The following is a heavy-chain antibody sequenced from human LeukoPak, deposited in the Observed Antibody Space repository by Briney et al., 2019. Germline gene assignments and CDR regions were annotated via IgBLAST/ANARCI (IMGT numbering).Heavy chain of an antibody. CDR3: AKDIRLNDAFDI. V-gene: IGHV3-23*01. Sequence: GGSLRLSCAASGFTFSSYAMSWVRQAPGKGLEWVSAISGSGGSTYYADSVKGRFTISRDNSQNTLYLQMNSLRAEDTAVYYCAKDIRLNDAFDIWGQGTMVTVSS. CDR2: ISGSGGST. J-gene: IGHJ3*02. D-gene: IGHD3-22*01. CDR1: GFTFSSYA.